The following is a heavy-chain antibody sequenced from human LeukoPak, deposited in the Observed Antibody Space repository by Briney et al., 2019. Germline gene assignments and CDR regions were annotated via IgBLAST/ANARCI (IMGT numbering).Heavy chain of an antibody. CDR2: INAGNGNT. CDR3: ASFALKSSVAAAGTSYFQH. Sequence: ASVKVSFKASGYTFTSYAMHWVRQTPGQRLEWMGWINAGNGNTKYSQRFQGRVTITRDTSASTAYMELSSLRSEDTAVYYCASFALKSSVAAAGTSYFQHWGQGTLVTVSS. V-gene: IGHV1-3*01. J-gene: IGHJ1*01. CDR1: GYTFTSYA. D-gene: IGHD6-13*01.